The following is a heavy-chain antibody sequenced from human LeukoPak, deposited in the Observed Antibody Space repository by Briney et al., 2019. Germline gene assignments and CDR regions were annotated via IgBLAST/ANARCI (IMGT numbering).Heavy chain of an antibody. CDR3: AKGGYDYVEVAYFDF. Sequence: GGSLRLSCAASEFSFNSYAMNWVRQAPGKGLEWVSIIVASSGSTFYADSVKGRFTISRDNSKNTLYLQMNSLRVEDTAVYYCAKGGYDYVEVAYFDFWGQGTLVTVSS. J-gene: IGHJ4*02. V-gene: IGHV3-23*01. CDR1: EFSFNSYA. D-gene: IGHD5-12*01. CDR2: IVASSGST.